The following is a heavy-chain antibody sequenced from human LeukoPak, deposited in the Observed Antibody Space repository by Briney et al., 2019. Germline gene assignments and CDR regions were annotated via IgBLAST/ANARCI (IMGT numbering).Heavy chain of an antibody. Sequence: SETLSLTCAVYGGSFSGYYWSWIRQPPGKGLEWIGEINHSGSTNYYPSLKSRVTISVDTSKNQFSLKLSSVTAADTAVYYCARVGDYDSSGYYGWFDPWGQGTLVTVSS. D-gene: IGHD3-22*01. J-gene: IGHJ5*02. CDR3: ARVGDYDSSGYYGWFDP. V-gene: IGHV4-34*01. CDR1: GGSFSGYY. CDR2: INHSGST.